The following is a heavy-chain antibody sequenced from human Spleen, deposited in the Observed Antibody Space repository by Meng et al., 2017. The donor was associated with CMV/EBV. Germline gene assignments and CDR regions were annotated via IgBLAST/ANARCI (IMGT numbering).Heavy chain of an antibody. Sequence: SETLSLTCTVSGGSISSYYWSWIRQPAGKGLEWIGRIYTSGSTNYNPSLKSRVTMSVDTSKNQFSLKLSSVTAADTAVYCCARVGYCTTTKCSHWFDPWGQGTLVTVSS. V-gene: IGHV4-4*07. D-gene: IGHD2-2*01. CDR2: IYTSGST. CDR3: ARVGYCTTTKCSHWFDP. J-gene: IGHJ5*02. CDR1: GGSISSYY.